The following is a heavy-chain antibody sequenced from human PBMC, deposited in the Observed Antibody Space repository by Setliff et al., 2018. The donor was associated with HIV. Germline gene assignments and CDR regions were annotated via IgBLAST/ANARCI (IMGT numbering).Heavy chain of an antibody. V-gene: IGHV4-31*03. CDR2: ISYRGTT. D-gene: IGHD4-4*01. CDR3: ARLQKLDDIYYLDD. Sequence: TLSLTCTVSGVSINSGDYFWSWIRQHPGKGLEWIGCISYRGTTYYNPSFKSRVTMSMDTSKNQISLKLTSVTAADTAVHFCARLQKLDDIYYLDDWGQGTLVTVSS. J-gene: IGHJ4*02. CDR1: GVSINSGDYF.